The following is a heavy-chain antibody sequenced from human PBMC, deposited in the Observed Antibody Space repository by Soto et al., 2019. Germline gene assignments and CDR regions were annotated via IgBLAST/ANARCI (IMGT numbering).Heavy chain of an antibody. D-gene: IGHD6-13*01. CDR3: AKSIAAVGTPPYFYYYGMDV. CDR2: ITNRRSNI. V-gene: IGHV3-30*18. Sequence: GGSLRLSCAASGFTFSRYDMNWVRQAPEKGLERVVVITNRRSNIYYADSVKGRFTISRDNSKNTLYLQMNSLRAEDTAVYYCAKSIAAVGTPPYFYYYGMDVWGQGTTVTVSS. CDR1: GFTFSRYD. J-gene: IGHJ6*02.